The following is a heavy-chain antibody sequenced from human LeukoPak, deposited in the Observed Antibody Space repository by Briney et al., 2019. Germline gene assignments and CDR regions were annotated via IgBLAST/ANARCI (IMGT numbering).Heavy chain of an antibody. D-gene: IGHD6-13*01. CDR1: GFTFSSYS. CDR2: ISSSSSYV. CDR3: ARDGAYSSSASN. Sequence: GNSLRLSCAASGFTFSSYSMNWVRQAPGKGLKWVSSISSSSSYVYYADSVKGRFTISRDNAKNSLYLQMNSLRAEDTAVYYCARDGAYSSSASNWGQGTLVTVSS. J-gene: IGHJ4*02. V-gene: IGHV3-21*01.